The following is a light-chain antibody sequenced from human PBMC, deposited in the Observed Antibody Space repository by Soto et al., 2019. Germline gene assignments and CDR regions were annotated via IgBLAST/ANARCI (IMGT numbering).Light chain of an antibody. V-gene: IGLV7-46*01. J-gene: IGLJ3*02. CDR3: LLQYSEIRV. CDR1: TGAVTSGHY. Sequence: QSVVTQEPSLTVSPGGTVTLTCGSSTGAVTSGHYPYWFQQRPGQAPKTLIYDANNKYPWTPARFSGSLFGGKATLTLSGAQPEDEAEYYCLLQYSEIRVFGGGTKVTVL. CDR2: DAN.